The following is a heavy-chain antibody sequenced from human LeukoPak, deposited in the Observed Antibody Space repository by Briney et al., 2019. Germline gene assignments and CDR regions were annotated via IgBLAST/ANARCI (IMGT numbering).Heavy chain of an antibody. CDR3: AREYHYYDSSGHASGFDY. J-gene: IGHJ4*02. V-gene: IGHV1-2*02. CDR1: GYTFTGYY. CDR2: INPNSGGT. Sequence: GASVKVSCKASGYTFTGYYMHWVRQAPGQGLEWMGWINPNSGGTNYAQKFQGRVTMTRDTSISTAYMELSRLRSDDTAVYYCAREYHYYDSSGHASGFDYWGQGTLVTVSS. D-gene: IGHD3-22*01.